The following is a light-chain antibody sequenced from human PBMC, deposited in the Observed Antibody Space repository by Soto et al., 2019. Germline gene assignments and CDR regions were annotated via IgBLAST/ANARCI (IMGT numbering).Light chain of an antibody. Sequence: EIVMTQSPATLSVSPGGGVTLSCRASQSVSSNLAWYHQKPGQAPRLLIYGASTRATGIPARFSGSGSGTEFTLTISSLQSEDFALYYCQQYNNWPPWTFGQGTKVDIK. CDR2: GAS. V-gene: IGKV3D-15*01. CDR3: QQYNNWPPWT. J-gene: IGKJ1*01. CDR1: QSVSSN.